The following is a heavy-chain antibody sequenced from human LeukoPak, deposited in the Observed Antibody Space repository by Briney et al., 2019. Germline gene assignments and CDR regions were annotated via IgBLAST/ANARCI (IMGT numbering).Heavy chain of an antibody. D-gene: IGHD6-6*01. CDR2: INAGNGNT. V-gene: IGHV1-3*03. CDR3: ARGLVGSSSPLPGY. J-gene: IGHJ4*02. CDR1: GYTFTGYY. Sequence: GASVKVSCKASGYTFTGYYMHWVRQAPGQGLEWMGWINAGNGNTKYSQEFQGRVTITRDTSASTAYMELSSLRSEDMAVYYCARGLVGSSSPLPGYWGQGTLVTVSS.